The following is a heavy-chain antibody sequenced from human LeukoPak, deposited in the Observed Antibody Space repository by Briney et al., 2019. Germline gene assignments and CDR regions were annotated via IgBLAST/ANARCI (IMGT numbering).Heavy chain of an antibody. J-gene: IGHJ4*02. CDR1: GGSFSGYY. D-gene: IGHD5-24*01. CDR2: INHSGST. CDR3: ARGPKLRALDY. V-gene: IGHV4-34*01. Sequence: PSETLSLTCAVYGGSFSGYYWSWIRQPPGKGLEGIGEINHSGSTNYNPSLKSRATISVDTSKNQFSLKLSSVTAADTAVSYCARGPKLRALDYWGQGTLVTVSS.